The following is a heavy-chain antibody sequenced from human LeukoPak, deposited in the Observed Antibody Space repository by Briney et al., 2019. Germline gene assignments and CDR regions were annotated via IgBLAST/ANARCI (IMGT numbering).Heavy chain of an antibody. D-gene: IGHD5-24*01. J-gene: IGHJ6*02. CDR1: GYTFTSYY. Sequence: GASVKVSCKASGYTFTSYYMHWVRQAPGQGLEWMGIINPSGGSTSYAQKFQGRVTMTRDTSTSTVYMELSSLRSEDTAVHYCARDRLRDGYNSGDMDVWGQGTTVTVSS. V-gene: IGHV1-46*01. CDR2: INPSGGST. CDR3: ARDRLRDGYNSGDMDV.